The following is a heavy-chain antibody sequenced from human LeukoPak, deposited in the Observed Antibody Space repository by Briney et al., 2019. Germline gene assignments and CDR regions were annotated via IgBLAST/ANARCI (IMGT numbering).Heavy chain of an antibody. D-gene: IGHD4-17*01. CDR3: ARDSPNFGDYYFDY. Sequence: GGSLRLSCTASGFTFSTHSRHWVRQAPGKGPVWVSRINSGGSSTRYTASGPGRFPISRDNAQNTVYLQMNSLRAEDTAVYYCARDSPNFGDYYFDYWGQGTLVTVSS. CDR2: INSGGSST. J-gene: IGHJ4*02. CDR1: GFTFSTHS. V-gene: IGHV3-74*01.